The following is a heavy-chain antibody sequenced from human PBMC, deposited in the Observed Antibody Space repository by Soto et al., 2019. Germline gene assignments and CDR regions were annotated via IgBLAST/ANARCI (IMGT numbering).Heavy chain of an antibody. CDR2: ISGSGDST. CDR3: AKEALERDCFDY. J-gene: IGHJ4*01. D-gene: IGHD1-1*01. V-gene: IGHV3-23*01. CDR1: GFTFNSYA. Sequence: EVQLLESGGGLVQPGGSLRLSCAASGFTFNSYAMSWVRQAPGKGLEWVSAISGSGDSTSYADSVKGRFTISRDNSKNTMYLQMTSLRAEDTSVYYCAKEALERDCFDYWGHGTLVTVSS.